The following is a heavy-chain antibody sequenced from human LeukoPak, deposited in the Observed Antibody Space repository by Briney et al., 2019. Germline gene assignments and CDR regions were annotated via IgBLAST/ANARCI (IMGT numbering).Heavy chain of an antibody. V-gene: IGHV1-69*13. D-gene: IGHD3-16*01. J-gene: IGHJ4*02. CDR1: GGTFSSYA. CDR3: ARAAYYDYVWGSYTRTHPYYFDY. CDR2: IIPIFGTA. Sequence: SVKVSCKASGGTFSSYAISWVRQAPGQGLEWMGGIIPIFGTANYAQKFQGRVTITADESTSTAYMELSSLRSEDTAVYYCARAAYYDYVWGSYTRTHPYYFDYWGQGTLVTVSS.